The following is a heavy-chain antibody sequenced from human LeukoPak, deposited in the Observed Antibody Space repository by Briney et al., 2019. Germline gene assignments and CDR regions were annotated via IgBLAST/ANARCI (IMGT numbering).Heavy chain of an antibody. CDR2: INHSGST. CDR1: GGSFSGYY. V-gene: IGHV4-34*01. Sequence: SETLSLTCAVYGGSFSGYYWSWIRQPPGKGLEWIGEINHSGSTNYNPSLKSRVTISVDTSKNQFSLKLSSVTAADTAVYYCARGPEMATTNYWGQGTLVTVSS. CDR3: ARGPEMATTNY. D-gene: IGHD5-24*01. J-gene: IGHJ4*02.